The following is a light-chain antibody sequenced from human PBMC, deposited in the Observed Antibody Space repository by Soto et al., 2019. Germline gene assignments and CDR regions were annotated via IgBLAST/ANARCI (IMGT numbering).Light chain of an antibody. J-gene: IGKJ4*01. CDR3: QQGSNWPPGLT. CDR1: QSVSSY. Sequence: EIVCTQSPATLSLSPGERATLSCRASQSVSSYLAWYQQKPGQAPRLLIYDASNRATGIPARFSGSGSGTDFTLTISSLEPEDFAVYYCQQGSNWPPGLTFGGGTKVDIK. CDR2: DAS. V-gene: IGKV3-11*01.